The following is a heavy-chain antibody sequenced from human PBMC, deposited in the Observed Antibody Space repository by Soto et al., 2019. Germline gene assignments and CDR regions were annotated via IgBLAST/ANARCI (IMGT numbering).Heavy chain of an antibody. CDR3: ARLVWSYGTWFDP. Sequence: SETLSLTCAVSGGSISSGGYSWSWIRQPPGKGLEWIGYIYHSGSTYYNPSLKSRVTISVDRSKNQFSLKLSSVTAADTAVYYCARLVWSYGTWFDPWGQGTLVTVSS. D-gene: IGHD5-18*01. J-gene: IGHJ5*02. CDR1: GGSISSGGYS. V-gene: IGHV4-30-2*01. CDR2: IYHSGST.